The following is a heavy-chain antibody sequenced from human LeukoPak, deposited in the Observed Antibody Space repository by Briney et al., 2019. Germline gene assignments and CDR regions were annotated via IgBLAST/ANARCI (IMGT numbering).Heavy chain of an antibody. CDR3: AREWSGSGYYPSNWFDP. V-gene: IGHV1-2*02. J-gene: IGHJ5*02. CDR1: GYTFTGYY. D-gene: IGHD3-22*01. CDR2: INPNSGGT. Sequence: ASVKVSCKASGYTFTGYYMHWVRQAPGQGLEWMGWINPNSGGTNYAQKFQGRVTMTRDTSISTAYMELSRLRSDDTAAYYCAREWSGSGYYPSNWFDPWGQGTLVTVSS.